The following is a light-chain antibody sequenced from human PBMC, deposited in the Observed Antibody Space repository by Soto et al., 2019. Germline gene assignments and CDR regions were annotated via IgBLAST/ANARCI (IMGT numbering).Light chain of an antibody. CDR2: AAS. J-gene: IGKJ5*01. Sequence: SRLTHSQSFLSASVGDRFTITCRASQGISSYLAWYQQKPGKAPKLLIYAASTLQNGVPSTFSGSGSGTEFTLTISSLQPEDFGTYYCQQFKSYPITFGQGTRLEIK. CDR3: QQFKSYPIT. V-gene: IGKV1-9*01. CDR1: QGISSY.